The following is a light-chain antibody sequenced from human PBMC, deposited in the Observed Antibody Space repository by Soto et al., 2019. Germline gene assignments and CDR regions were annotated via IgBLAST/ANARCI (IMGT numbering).Light chain of an antibody. J-gene: IGKJ2*01. CDR1: QTVGSD. CDR3: QHHSGWPVT. Sequence: EIVLTHSPVTLSVSPGDGDTLSCRASQTVGSDLAWYQQKPGQAPRLLIYGASTRATGVPARVSGSGSGTEFTLTIDNLQSDDVAVYYCQHHSGWPVTFGQGT. V-gene: IGKV3-15*01. CDR2: GAS.